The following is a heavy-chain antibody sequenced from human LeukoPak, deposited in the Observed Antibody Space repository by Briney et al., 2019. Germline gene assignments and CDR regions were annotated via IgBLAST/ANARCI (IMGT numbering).Heavy chain of an antibody. CDR1: GFTFSSYG. CDR2: ISYDGSNK. Sequence: PGGSLRLSCAASGFTFSSYGMHWVRQAPGKGLEWVAFISYDGSNKYYADSVKGRFTISRDNSKNTLYLQMNSLRAEDTAVYYCARDGGDWGRGPNWFDPWGQGTLVTVSS. J-gene: IGHJ5*02. V-gene: IGHV3-30*03. D-gene: IGHD2-21*02. CDR3: ARDGGDWGRGPNWFDP.